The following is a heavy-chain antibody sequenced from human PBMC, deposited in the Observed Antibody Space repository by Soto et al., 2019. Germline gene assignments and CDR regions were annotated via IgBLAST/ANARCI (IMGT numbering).Heavy chain of an antibody. CDR3: EQDSEKTTTAKVSYFQH. D-gene: IGHD1-1*01. CDR1: GFTFNNYA. J-gene: IGHJ1*01. CDR2: ISSSGDRT. Sequence: PGGSLRLSCAASGFTFNNYAMNWVRQAPGKGLEWVSAISSSGDRTYYADSVKGRFTISRDNSKNTVYLQMNSQRAEDTATYYCEQDSEKTTTAKVSYFQHWGQGTLVTVS. V-gene: IGHV3-23*01.